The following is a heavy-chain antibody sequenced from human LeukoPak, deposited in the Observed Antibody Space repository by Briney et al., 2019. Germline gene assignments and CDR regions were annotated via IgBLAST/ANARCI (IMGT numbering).Heavy chain of an antibody. CDR2: IHSGATT. V-gene: IGHV3-66*01. J-gene: IGHJ4*02. D-gene: IGHD6-19*01. Sequence: GGSLRLSCAASGFTVSSNYMSWVRQAPGKGLEWVSVIHSGATTYYADSVKGRFTISRDNSKNALYLQMSSLRAEDTAVYYCVPLPIAVAGTHLLDYWGQGTLVTVSS. CDR1: GFTVSSNY. CDR3: VPLPIAVAGTHLLDY.